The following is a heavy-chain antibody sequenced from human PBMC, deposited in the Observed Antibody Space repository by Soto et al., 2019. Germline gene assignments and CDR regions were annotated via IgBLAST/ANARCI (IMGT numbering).Heavy chain of an antibody. D-gene: IGHD5-18*01. J-gene: IGHJ5*02. CDR1: GFTFTSYG. CDR3: VSDRGYGHASVPYA. V-gene: IGHV3-30*03. Sequence: QAHLVESGGGVVQPGRSLRLSCAASGFTFTSYGMHWVRQAPGTRLEWVAVISYDGGLQHYTDSVKGRFTISRDNSRSMVLLQMNSLRAGDTAGYYCVSDRGYGHASVPYAWGQGTLVSVSS. CDR2: ISYDGGLQ.